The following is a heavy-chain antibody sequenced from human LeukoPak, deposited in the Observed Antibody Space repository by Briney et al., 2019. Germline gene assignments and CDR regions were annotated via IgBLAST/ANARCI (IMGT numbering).Heavy chain of an antibody. CDR1: GFPFSSYA. Sequence: VGSLRLSCAASGFPFSSYAMSWFRQAPAKCLEWVSAISGSGRSTYYADSVKGRFTISRDNSKNKVYLKMNSLRGGNTAVYHCANAVPCFDWLLQSMGLYYCAQATLVTVSS. V-gene: IGHV3-23*01. CDR3: ANAVPCFDWLLQSMGLYY. D-gene: IGHD3-9*01. J-gene: IGHJ4*02. CDR2: ISGSGRST.